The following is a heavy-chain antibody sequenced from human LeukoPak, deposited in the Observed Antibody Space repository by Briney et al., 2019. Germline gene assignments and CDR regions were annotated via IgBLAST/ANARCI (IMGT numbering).Heavy chain of an antibody. D-gene: IGHD6-13*01. V-gene: IGHV4-4*07. CDR3: ARAEQQLDKPYNWFDP. J-gene: IGHJ5*02. Sequence: PSETLSLTCTVSGGSISSYYWSWIRQPAGKGLEWIGRIYTSGSTNYNPSLKSRVTMSVDTSKNQFSLKLSSVTAADTAVYYCARAEQQLDKPYNWFDPWGQGTLVTVSS. CDR2: IYTSGST. CDR1: GGSISSYY.